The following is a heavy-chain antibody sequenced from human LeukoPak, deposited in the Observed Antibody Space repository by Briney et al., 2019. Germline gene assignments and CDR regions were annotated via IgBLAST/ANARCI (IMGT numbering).Heavy chain of an antibody. D-gene: IGHD6-19*01. V-gene: IGHV1-69*13. CDR2: IIPIFGTA. J-gene: IGHJ4*02. CDR1: GGTFSSYA. Sequence: GASVKVSCKASGGTFSSYAISWVRQAPGQGLEWMGGIIPIFGTANYAQKFQGRVTITADEPTSTAYMELSSLRSEDTAVYYCAKARSLYSSGWYSGDYWGQGTLVTVSS. CDR3: AKARSLYSSGWYSGDY.